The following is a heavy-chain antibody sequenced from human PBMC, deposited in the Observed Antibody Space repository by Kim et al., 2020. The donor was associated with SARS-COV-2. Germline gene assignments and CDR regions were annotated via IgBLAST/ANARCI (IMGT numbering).Heavy chain of an antibody. V-gene: IGHV3-7*01. CDR3: ARDQYSSSAGRSDY. Sequence: GGSLRLSCAASGFTFTNYWMTWVRQAPGKGLEWVANIKQDGSEKYYVDSVKGRFTISRDNAKNSLHLQMNSLRAEDTAVYYCARDQYSSSAGRSDYWGQGTLVTVS. CDR1: GFTFTNYW. CDR2: IKQDGSEK. D-gene: IGHD6-6*01. J-gene: IGHJ4*02.